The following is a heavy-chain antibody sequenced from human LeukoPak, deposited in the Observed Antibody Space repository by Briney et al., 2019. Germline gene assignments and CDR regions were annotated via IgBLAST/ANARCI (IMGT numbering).Heavy chain of an antibody. Sequence: PGGSLRLSCAASGFTFSTYAMAWVRQAPGKGLEWVSTISGNGGYIKSADSVKGRFTISRDNSKNTLYLQMSSLRADDTAVYFCAKEEGDSSFDYWGQGTLVTVSS. CDR3: AKEEGDSSFDY. V-gene: IGHV3-23*01. CDR1: GFTFSTYA. J-gene: IGHJ4*02. D-gene: IGHD5-12*01. CDR2: ISGNGGYI.